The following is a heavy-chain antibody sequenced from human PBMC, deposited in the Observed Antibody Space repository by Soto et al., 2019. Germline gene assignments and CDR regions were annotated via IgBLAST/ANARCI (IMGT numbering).Heavy chain of an antibody. Sequence: GGSLRLSCAASWFTFSSYSMNWVRQAPGKGLEWVSSISSSSSYIYYADSVKGRFTISRDNAKNSLYLQMNSLRAEDTAVYYCARDPSGDYVLGWFDPWGQGTLVTVS. V-gene: IGHV3-21*01. CDR1: WFTFSSYS. J-gene: IGHJ5*02. CDR3: ARDPSGDYVLGWFDP. D-gene: IGHD4-17*01. CDR2: ISSSSSYI.